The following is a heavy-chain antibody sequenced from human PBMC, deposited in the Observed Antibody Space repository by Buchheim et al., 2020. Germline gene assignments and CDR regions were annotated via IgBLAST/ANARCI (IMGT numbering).Heavy chain of an antibody. D-gene: IGHD2-2*01. J-gene: IGHJ6*02. CDR2: IYYSGST. Sequence: QLQLQESGPGLVKPSETLSLTCTVSGGSISSSSYYWGWIRQPPGKGLEWIGSIYYSGSTYYNPSLKSRVTISVDTSKNQFSLKLSSVTAADTAVYYCAVGDIVVVVNYGMDVWGQGTT. V-gene: IGHV4-39*01. CDR1: GGSISSSSYY. CDR3: AVGDIVVVVNYGMDV.